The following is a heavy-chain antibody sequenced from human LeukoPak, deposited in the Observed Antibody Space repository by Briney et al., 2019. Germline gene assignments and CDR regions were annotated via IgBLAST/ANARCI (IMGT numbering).Heavy chain of an antibody. CDR2: IYTSGST. J-gene: IGHJ4*02. CDR3: ARDESSSTSIHFDY. V-gene: IGHV4-4*07. CDR1: GGSISSYY. Sequence: KPSETLSLTCTVSGGSISSYYWSWIRQPAGKGLEWIGRIYTSGSTNYNPSLKSRVTMSVDTSKNQFSLKLSSVTAADTAVYYCARDESSSTSIHFDYWGQGTLVTVSS. D-gene: IGHD6-6*01.